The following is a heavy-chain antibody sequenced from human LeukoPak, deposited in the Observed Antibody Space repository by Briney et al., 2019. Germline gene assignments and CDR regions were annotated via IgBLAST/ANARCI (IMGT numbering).Heavy chain of an antibody. Sequence: SVKVSCKASGGTFSSYAISWVRQAPGQGLEWMGGIIPIFGTANYAQKFQGRVTITADKSTSTAYMELSSLRSEDTAVYYCARGGDYGDYTLFGLYYYYMDVWGKGTTVTVSS. V-gene: IGHV1-69*06. CDR1: GGTFSSYA. D-gene: IGHD4-17*01. CDR2: IIPIFGTA. J-gene: IGHJ6*03. CDR3: ARGGDYGDYTLFGLYYYYMDV.